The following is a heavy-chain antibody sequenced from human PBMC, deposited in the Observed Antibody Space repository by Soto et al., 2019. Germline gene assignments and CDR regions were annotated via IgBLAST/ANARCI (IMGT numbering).Heavy chain of an antibody. CDR2: ISGRTGST. J-gene: IGHJ4*02. D-gene: IGHD1-1*01. Sequence: PGGSLRLSCAASGFTFSSYGMHWVRQAPGKGLEWVSAISGRTGSTSYADSVKGRFTISRDNSRNTLYLQMNSLRAEDTAVYYCGVQYDYWGQGTLVTVSS. CDR1: GFTFSSYG. V-gene: IGHV3-23*01. CDR3: GVQYDY.